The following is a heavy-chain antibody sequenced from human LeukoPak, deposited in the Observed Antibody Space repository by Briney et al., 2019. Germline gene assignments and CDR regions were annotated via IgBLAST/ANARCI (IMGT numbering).Heavy chain of an antibody. CDR3: ARDRGYNWNDDAFDI. D-gene: IGHD1-20*01. CDR2: IYHSGST. CDR1: GGSISSGGYS. Sequence: PSETLSLTCAVSGGSISSGGYSWSWIRQPPGKGLEWIGYIYHSGSTYYNPSLKSRVTISVDRPKNQFSLKLSSVTAADTAVYYCARDRGYNWNDDAFDIWGQGTMVTVSS. V-gene: IGHV4-30-2*01. J-gene: IGHJ3*02.